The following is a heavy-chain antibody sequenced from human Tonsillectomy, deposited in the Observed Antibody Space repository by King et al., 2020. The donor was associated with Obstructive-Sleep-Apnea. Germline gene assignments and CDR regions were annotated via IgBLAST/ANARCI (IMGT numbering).Heavy chain of an antibody. V-gene: IGHV3-21*01. CDR1: RFTFSTYT. Sequence: QLVQSGGCLVKPGGSLRLSCASSRFTFSTYTMNWVRHAPGKGLEWVSSIIISNIYFYYADSVKGRFPISSNNAKNSLYLQMNSLRAEDTAMYFCARDVGSGSYFDYWGQGTLVTVSS. J-gene: IGHJ4*02. CDR2: IIISNIYF. D-gene: IGHD1-26*01. CDR3: ARDVGSGSYFDY.